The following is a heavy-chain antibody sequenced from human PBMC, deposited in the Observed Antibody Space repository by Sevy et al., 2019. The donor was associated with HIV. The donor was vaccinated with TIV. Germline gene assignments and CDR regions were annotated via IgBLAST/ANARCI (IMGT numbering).Heavy chain of an antibody. J-gene: IGHJ3*02. D-gene: IGHD3-3*01. CDR3: ARDFTSFWSGYYRYAFDI. V-gene: IGHV1-2*02. CDR2: INPNSGGT. Sequence: ASVKVSCKASGYTFTGYYMHWVRQAPGQGLEWMGWINPNSGGTNYAQKFQGRVTMTRDTSISTAYMELSRLRSDDTAVYYCARDFTSFWSGYYRYAFDIWGQGTMVTFSS. CDR1: GYTFTGYY.